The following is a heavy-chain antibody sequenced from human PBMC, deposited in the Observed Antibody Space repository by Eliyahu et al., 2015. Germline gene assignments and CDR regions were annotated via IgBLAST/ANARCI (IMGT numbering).Heavy chain of an antibody. CDR2: ISYDGSNK. Sequence: QVQLVESGGGVVQPGRSLRLXXAASGFPXSSYXXXWVRQAPGKGLEWVAVISYDGSNKYYADSVKGRFTISRDNSKNTLYLQMNSLRAEDTAVYYCARAGLLWFREGEEYNWFDPWGQGTLVTVSS. J-gene: IGHJ5*02. V-gene: IGHV3-30-3*01. CDR1: GFPXSSYX. D-gene: IGHD3-10*01. CDR3: ARAGLLWFREGEEYNWFDP.